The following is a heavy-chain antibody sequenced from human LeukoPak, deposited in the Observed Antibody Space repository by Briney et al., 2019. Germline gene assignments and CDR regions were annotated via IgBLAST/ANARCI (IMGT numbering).Heavy chain of an antibody. J-gene: IGHJ6*03. CDR1: GFTFSSFA. V-gene: IGHV3-23*01. Sequence: GGSLRLSCAASGFTFSSFAMSWVRQAPGKGLEWVSSISGSGGSTYYADSVKGRFTISRDNSKNTLYLQMNSLRAEDTAVYYCAGIGSLYYYYYYMDVWGKGTTVTVSS. CDR3: AGIGSLYYYYYYMDV. D-gene: IGHD2/OR15-2a*01. CDR2: ISGSGGST.